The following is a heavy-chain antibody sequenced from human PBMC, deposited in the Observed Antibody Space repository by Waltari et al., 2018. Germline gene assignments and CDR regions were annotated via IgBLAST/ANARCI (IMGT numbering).Heavy chain of an antibody. CDR2: IIPIFGTA. V-gene: IGHV1-69*13. CDR3: ARTYYDFWSGYYTQPLYYYYGMDV. D-gene: IGHD3-3*01. Sequence: QVQLVQSGAEVKKPGSSVKVSCKASGGTFSSYAISWVRQAPGQGLEWMGGIIPIFGTANYAQKFQGRVTITADESTSTAYMELSSLRSEDTAVYYCARTYYDFWSGYYTQPLYYYYGMDVWGQGTTVTVSS. CDR1: GGTFSSYA. J-gene: IGHJ6*02.